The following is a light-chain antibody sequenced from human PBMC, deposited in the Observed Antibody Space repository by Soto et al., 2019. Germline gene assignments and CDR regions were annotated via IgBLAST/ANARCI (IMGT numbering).Light chain of an antibody. J-gene: IGKJ2*01. CDR2: AAS. Sequence: DIQLTQSPFLLSASVGDRVTITCRASQGIRSSLAWYQQRPGRAPKLLIYAASILYSGVPSRFSGSGSGTEFTLTISSLQPEDFATYYCQQLNLFPPFTFGQGTKLEIK. CDR1: QGIRSS. V-gene: IGKV1-9*01. CDR3: QQLNLFPPFT.